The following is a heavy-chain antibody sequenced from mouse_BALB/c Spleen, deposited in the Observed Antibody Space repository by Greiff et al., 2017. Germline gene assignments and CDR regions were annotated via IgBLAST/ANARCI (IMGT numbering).Heavy chain of an antibody. CDR1: GFNIKDYY. V-gene: IGHV14-4*02. Sequence: EVQLQQSGAELVRSGASVKLSCTASGFNIKDYYMHWVKQRPEQGLEWIGWIDPENGDTEYAPKFQGKATMTADTSSNTAYLQLSSLTSEDTAVYYCARSSYYGSGFAYWGQGTLVTVSA. CDR3: ARSSYYGSGFAY. CDR2: IDPENGDT. J-gene: IGHJ3*01. D-gene: IGHD1-1*01.